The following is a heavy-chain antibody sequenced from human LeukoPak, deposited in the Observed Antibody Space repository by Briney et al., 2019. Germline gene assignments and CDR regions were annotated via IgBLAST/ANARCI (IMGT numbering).Heavy chain of an antibody. V-gene: IGHV3-23*01. CDR3: AKGRGSANSGSNY. CDR2: ISGSGDSI. J-gene: IGHJ4*02. CDR1: GFTFSSYA. D-gene: IGHD1-26*01. Sequence: GGSLRLSCAASGFTFSSYAMSWVRQAPGKGLEWVSGISGSGDSIDYGNSVKGRFTISRDSSKNTLYLQLNSLRVEDTAVYFCAKGRGSANSGSNYWGQGTLVTVSS.